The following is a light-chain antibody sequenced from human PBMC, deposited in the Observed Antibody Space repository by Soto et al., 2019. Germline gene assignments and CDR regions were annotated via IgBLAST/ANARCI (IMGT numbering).Light chain of an antibody. V-gene: IGKV1-5*03. CDR2: KAS. CDR3: QQYNSYSPLT. CDR1: QSISSW. Sequence: DIQMTQSPSTLSASVGDRITITCRASQSISSWLAWYQQKPGKAPNLLIYKASSLESGVPSRFSGSGSGTEFTLTISSLQPDDFATYYCQQYNSYSPLTFGGGNKVEIE. J-gene: IGKJ4*01.